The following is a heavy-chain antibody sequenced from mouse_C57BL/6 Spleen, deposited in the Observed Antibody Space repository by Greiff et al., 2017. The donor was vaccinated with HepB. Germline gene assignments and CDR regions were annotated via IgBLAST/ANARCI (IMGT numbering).Heavy chain of an antibody. J-gene: IGHJ1*03. Sequence: QVQLQQPGAELVRPGSSVKLSCKASGYTFTSYWMHWVKQRPIQGLEWIGNIDPSDSETHYNQKFKDKATLTVDKSSSTAYIQLSSLTSEDSAVYYCAGDHYGSSYGYLDVWGTGTTVTVSS. CDR3: AGDHYGSSYGYLDV. D-gene: IGHD1-1*01. CDR1: GYTFTSYW. V-gene: IGHV1-52*01. CDR2: IDPSDSET.